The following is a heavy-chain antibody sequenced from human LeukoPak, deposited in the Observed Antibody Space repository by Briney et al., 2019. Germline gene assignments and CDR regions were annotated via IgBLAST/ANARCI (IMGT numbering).Heavy chain of an antibody. J-gene: IGHJ4*02. CDR1: GFTLSNAW. D-gene: IGHD3-10*01. CDR3: TTERAGAFDY. Sequence: PGGSLRLSCAASGFTLSNAWMSSVRQPPGKGLEWVGLIKIKADGGTTYYAAPVKGRFTISRDDSKNTLYLQMNSLKTEDTAVYYCTTERAGAFDYWGQGALVTV. CDR2: IKIKADGGTT. V-gene: IGHV3-15*05.